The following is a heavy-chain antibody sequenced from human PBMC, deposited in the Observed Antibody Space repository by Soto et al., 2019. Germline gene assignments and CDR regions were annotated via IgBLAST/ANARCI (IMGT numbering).Heavy chain of an antibody. J-gene: IGHJ4*02. D-gene: IGHD3-16*02. Sequence: TGGSLRLSCAASGFTFSSYAMSWVRQAPGKGLEWVSAISGSGGSTYYADSVKGRSTISRDNSKNTLYLQMNSLRAEDTAVYYCAKVADYDYIWGSYPDYWGQGTLVTVSS. CDR2: ISGSGGST. CDR3: AKVADYDYIWGSYPDY. CDR1: GFTFSSYA. V-gene: IGHV3-23*01.